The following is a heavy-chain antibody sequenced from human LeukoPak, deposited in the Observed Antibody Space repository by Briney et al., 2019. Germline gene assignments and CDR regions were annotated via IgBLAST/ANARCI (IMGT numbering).Heavy chain of an antibody. V-gene: IGHV1-18*04. CDR3: ARDYSSGWYNGYYYYYMDV. CDR1: GYTFTSYG. CDR2: ISAYNGNT. J-gene: IGHJ6*03. D-gene: IGHD6-19*01. Sequence: ASVKVSCKASGYTFTSYGISWVRQAPGQGLEWMRWISAYNGNTNYAQKLQGRVTMTTDTSTSTAYMELRSLRSDDTAVYYCARDYSSGWYNGYYYYYMDVWGKGTTVTVSS.